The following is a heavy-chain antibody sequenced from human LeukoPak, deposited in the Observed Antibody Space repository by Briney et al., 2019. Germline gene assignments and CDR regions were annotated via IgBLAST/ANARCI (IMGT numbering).Heavy chain of an antibody. CDR2: ISYDGSNK. Sequence: GGSLRLSCAASGFTFSSYAMHWVRQAPGKGLEWVAVISYDGSNKYYADSVKGRFTISRDSSKNTLYLQMNSLRAEDTAVYYCARGAPETFYYYMDVWGKGTTVTVSS. D-gene: IGHD1-14*01. CDR1: GFTFSSYA. J-gene: IGHJ6*03. CDR3: ARGAPETFYYYMDV. V-gene: IGHV3-30*01.